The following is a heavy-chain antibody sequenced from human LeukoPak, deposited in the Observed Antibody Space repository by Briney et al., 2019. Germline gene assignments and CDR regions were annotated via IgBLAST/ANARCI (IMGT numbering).Heavy chain of an antibody. D-gene: IGHD3-22*01. CDR2: ISYDGSNK. V-gene: IGHV3-30*19. CDR3: ARPWTYYYDSSGLALHY. CDR1: GFTFSAYG. Sequence: PGGSLRLSCAASGFTFSAYGMHWVRQAPGKGLEWVAVISYDGSNKYYADSVKGRFTISRDNSKNTLYLQMNSLRAEDTAVYYCARPWTYYYDSSGLALHYWGQGTLVTVSS. J-gene: IGHJ4*02.